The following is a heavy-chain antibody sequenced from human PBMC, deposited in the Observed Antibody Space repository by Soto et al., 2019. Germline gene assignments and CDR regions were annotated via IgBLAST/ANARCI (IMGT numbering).Heavy chain of an antibody. Sequence: QVQLQESGPGLVKPSQTLSLTCTVSGGSISSGDYYWSWIRQPPGKGLEWTGYIYYSGSTYYNPSLKRRVTTAVDTSKNQFSLKLSSVTAADTAVYYCARVADCSGGRCYFSVDYWGQGTLVTVSS. CDR2: IYYSGST. V-gene: IGHV4-30-4*01. D-gene: IGHD2-15*01. CDR3: ARVADCSGGRCYFSVDY. J-gene: IGHJ4*02. CDR1: GGSISSGDYY.